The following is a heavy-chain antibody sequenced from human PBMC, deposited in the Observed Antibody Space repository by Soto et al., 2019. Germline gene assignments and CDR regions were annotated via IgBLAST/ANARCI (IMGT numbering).Heavy chain of an antibody. CDR1: GGSIRNNC. V-gene: IGHV4-59*08. Sequence: SEILSLTCTVSGGSIRNNCLSWIRQPPGKGLEWVGYIYYTGTSKYNPSLKSRVTISVDSSKNQFSLKLDSVTAADTAVYYCARLGGYYQAFDNWGQGTLVTVS. CDR2: IYYTGTS. J-gene: IGHJ4*02. CDR3: ARLGGYYQAFDN. D-gene: IGHD3-3*01.